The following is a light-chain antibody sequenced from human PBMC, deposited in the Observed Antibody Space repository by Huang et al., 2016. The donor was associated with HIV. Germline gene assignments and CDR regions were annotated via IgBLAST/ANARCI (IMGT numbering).Light chain of an antibody. J-gene: IGKJ5*01. Sequence: EVVMTQSPAILSVSPGERAALSCRASQSVNTNLAWYQQKPGQAPRLLIQGASTRATVIPARFSGSGSGTEFTLTISSLQSEDFAVYYCQQYNNWPITFGQGTRLEIK. V-gene: IGKV3-15*01. CDR1: QSVNTN. CDR3: QQYNNWPIT. CDR2: GAS.